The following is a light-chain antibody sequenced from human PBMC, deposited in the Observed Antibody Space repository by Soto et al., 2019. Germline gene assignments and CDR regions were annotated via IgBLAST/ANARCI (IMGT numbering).Light chain of an antibody. CDR1: QSVSSY. V-gene: IGKV3-11*01. Sequence: EIELTQSPATLSLSPGERATLSCRASQSVSSYLAWYQQKPGQAPRLLIYDASNRATGIPARFSGSGSGTDFTLTISSLEPEDFAVYYCQQRSHSITFGQGTRLEIK. CDR3: QQRSHSIT. CDR2: DAS. J-gene: IGKJ5*01.